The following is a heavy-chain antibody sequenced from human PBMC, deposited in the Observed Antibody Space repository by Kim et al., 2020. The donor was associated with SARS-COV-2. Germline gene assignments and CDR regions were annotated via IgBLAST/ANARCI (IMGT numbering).Heavy chain of an antibody. J-gene: IGHJ6*02. CDR1: GFTFSNVC. CDR2: IKSNTDGGTT. CDR3: KSVHDYYGMDV. V-gene: IGHV3-15*01. D-gene: IGHD3-3*01. Sequence: GGSLRLSCAASGFTFSNVCMSWVRQAPGKGLEWVGRIKSNTDGGTTDYAAPVKGRFTISRDDSKNKLYVQMNSLKTEDTAVYYCKSVHDYYGMDVWGQGT.